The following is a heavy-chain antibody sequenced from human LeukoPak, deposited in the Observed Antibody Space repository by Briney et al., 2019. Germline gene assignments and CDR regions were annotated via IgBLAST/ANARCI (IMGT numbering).Heavy chain of an antibody. CDR3: ARYEYLTLPYYFDY. J-gene: IGHJ4*02. CDR2: ISSSSSYI. V-gene: IGHV3-21*01. CDR1: GFTFSSYS. Sequence: GGSLRLSCAASGFTFSSYSMNWVRQAPGKGLEWVSSISSSSSYIYYADSVKGRFTISRDNAKNSLYLQMNSLRAEDTAVYYCARYEYLTLPYYFDYWGQGTLVTVSS. D-gene: IGHD5-12*01.